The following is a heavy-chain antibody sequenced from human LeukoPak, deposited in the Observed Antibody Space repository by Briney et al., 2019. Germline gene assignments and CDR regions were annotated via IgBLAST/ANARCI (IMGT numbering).Heavy chain of an antibody. CDR2: IYPDDSDT. CDR3: ARHRAGVDTARVPNYYYYYYMDV. Sequence: PGESLKISCKASGYTFTSYWIAWVRQMPGKGLEWMGIIYPDDSDTRYSPSFQGQVSISADKSISTAYLQWSSLKASDTATYYCARHRAGVDTARVPNYYYYYYMDVWGKGTTVTVSS. CDR1: GYTFTSYW. V-gene: IGHV5-51*01. D-gene: IGHD5-18*01. J-gene: IGHJ6*03.